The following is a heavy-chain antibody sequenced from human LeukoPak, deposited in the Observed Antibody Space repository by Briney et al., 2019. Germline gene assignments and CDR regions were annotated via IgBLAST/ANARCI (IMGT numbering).Heavy chain of an antibody. V-gene: IGHV3-74*01. D-gene: IGHD2-2*01. CDR3: AEVGGVLGKWLDP. Sequence: GGSLRLSCATSGFTFSYYWMNWVRQAPGQGLVWVSSISGDGRISYADSVKGRFTISRDNARNTLDLQMNNLRVEDTAIYYCAEVGGVLGKWLDPWGQGTVVVVSS. CDR2: ISGDGRI. CDR1: GFTFSYYW. J-gene: IGHJ5*02.